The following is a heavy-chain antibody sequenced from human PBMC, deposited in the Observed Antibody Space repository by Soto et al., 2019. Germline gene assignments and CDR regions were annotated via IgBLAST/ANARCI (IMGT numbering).Heavy chain of an antibody. CDR2: IKQDGSEK. J-gene: IGHJ4*02. V-gene: IGHV3-7*05. CDR3: ARGGIAARRPGTPLGY. CDR1: GFTFSSYW. Sequence: EVQLVESGGGLVQPGGSLRLSCAASGFTFSSYWMSWVRQAPGKGLAWVANIKQDGSEKYYVDSVKGRFTISRDNAKNSLYLQMNSLRAEDTAVYYCARGGIAARRPGTPLGYWGQGTLVTVSS. D-gene: IGHD6-6*01.